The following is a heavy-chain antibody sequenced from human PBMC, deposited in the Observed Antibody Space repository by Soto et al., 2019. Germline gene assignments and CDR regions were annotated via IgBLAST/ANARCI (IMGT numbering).Heavy chain of an antibody. V-gene: IGHV3-66*01. Sequence: GGSRRLSCAASGCTVSSNYISWVRQAQGKGLEWVSVIYSGGSTYYADSVKGRFTISRDNSKNTLYLQMNSLRAEDTAVYYCERGNSGSTSWGQGTVVTISS. CDR1: GCTVSSNY. CDR2: IYSGGST. D-gene: IGHD1-26*01. J-gene: IGHJ1*01. CDR3: ERGNSGSTS.